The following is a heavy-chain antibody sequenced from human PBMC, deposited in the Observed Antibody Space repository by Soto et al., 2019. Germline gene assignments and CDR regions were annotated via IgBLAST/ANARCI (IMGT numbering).Heavy chain of an antibody. V-gene: IGHV4-4*07. CDR2: IYYTGST. CDR1: GGSISSYS. J-gene: IGHJ6*02. Sequence: SETLSLTCTVSGGSISSYSWSWIRQAAGKGLEWIGRIYYTGSTNYNPSLKSRVTVSVDTSKNQFSLKLTSVAAADTAVYYCARDRGDRSDCYYGVDVWGQGTTVTVYS. CDR3: ARDRGDRSDCYYGVDV. D-gene: IGHD3-10*01.